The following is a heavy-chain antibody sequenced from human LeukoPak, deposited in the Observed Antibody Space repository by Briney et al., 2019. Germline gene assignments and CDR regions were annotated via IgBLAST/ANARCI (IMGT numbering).Heavy chain of an antibody. V-gene: IGHV1-18*01. Sequence: ASVKVCFKTSGYTFSDFDITWVRQAPGQGLEWMGWISAYKRTTNYAQKFQDRITMTADTSTSTAYLELKSLRSDDTAIYYCARESRLLWFGELPSDYWGQGTLVTVSS. J-gene: IGHJ4*02. CDR2: ISAYKRTT. CDR3: ARESRLLWFGELPSDY. CDR1: GYTFSDFD. D-gene: IGHD3-10*01.